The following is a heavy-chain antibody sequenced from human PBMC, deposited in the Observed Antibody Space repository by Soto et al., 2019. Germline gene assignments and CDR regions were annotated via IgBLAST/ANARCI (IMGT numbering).Heavy chain of an antibody. V-gene: IGHV3-48*01. Sequence: GGSLRLSCAASGFTFSSYSMNWVRQAPGKGLEWVSYISSSSSTIYYADSVKGRFTISRDNAKNSLYLQMNSLRAEDTAVYYCARSRPQEYYGDYGEEYYYYYYMDVWGKGTTVTVSS. CDR2: ISSSSSTI. D-gene: IGHD4-17*01. CDR3: ARSRPQEYYGDYGEEYYYYYYMDV. CDR1: GFTFSSYS. J-gene: IGHJ6*03.